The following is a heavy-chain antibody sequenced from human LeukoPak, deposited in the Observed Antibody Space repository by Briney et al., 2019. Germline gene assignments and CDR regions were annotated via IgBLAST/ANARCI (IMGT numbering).Heavy chain of an antibody. D-gene: IGHD5-18*01. Sequence: SVKVSCQASVGTFSSYAISWVRQAPGQGLEWMGGIIPIFGTANYAQKFQGRVTITAADSTSTAYMELSSLRSEDTAVYYCARDRVQLWLRPEGSFVFWGQGTLVTVSS. CDR2: IIPIFGTA. V-gene: IGHV1-69*01. CDR1: VGTFSSYA. CDR3: ARDRVQLWLRPEGSFVF. J-gene: IGHJ4*02.